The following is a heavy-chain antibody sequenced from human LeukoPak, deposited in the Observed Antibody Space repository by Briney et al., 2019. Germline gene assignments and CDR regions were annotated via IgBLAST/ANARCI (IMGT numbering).Heavy chain of an antibody. Sequence: GGSLRLSCAASGFTFSSFSMIWVRQAPGKGLEWVSSISKSDGKYYADSVKGRFTISRDSSKNTLYLQMNSLRAEDTAVYYCATGLPMVQGVIFGYWGQGTLVTVSS. D-gene: IGHD3-10*01. CDR3: ATGLPMVQGVIFGY. V-gene: IGHV3-23*01. J-gene: IGHJ4*02. CDR2: ISKSDGK. CDR1: GFTFSSFS.